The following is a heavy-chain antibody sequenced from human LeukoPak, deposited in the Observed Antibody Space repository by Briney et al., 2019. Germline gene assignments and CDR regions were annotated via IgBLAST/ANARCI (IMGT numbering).Heavy chain of an antibody. CDR1: GGSISSGDYY. CDR2: IYYGGST. J-gene: IGHJ5*02. CDR3: ARDSGDYYGSGSYFDP. Sequence: SQTLSLTCTVSGGSISSGDYYWSWIRQPPGKGLEWIGYIYYGGSTYYNPSLKSRVTVSVDTSKNQFSLKLSSVTAADTAVYYCARDSGDYYGSGSYFDPWGQGTLVTVSS. D-gene: IGHD3-10*01. V-gene: IGHV4-30-4*01.